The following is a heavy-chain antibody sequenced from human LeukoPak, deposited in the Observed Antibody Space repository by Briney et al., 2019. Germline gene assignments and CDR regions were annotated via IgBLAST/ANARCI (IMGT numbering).Heavy chain of an antibody. V-gene: IGHV4-59*01. D-gene: IGHD1-26*01. J-gene: IGHJ2*01. CDR1: GGSISSYY. CDR3: ARSFLGDWYFDL. Sequence: SETLSLTCTVSGGSISSYYWSWIRQPPGMGLEWIGCIYYSGSTNYNPSLKSRVTISVGTSKDQFSLRLTSVTAADTAVYYCARSFLGDWYFDLWGRGTLVTVSS. CDR2: IYYSGST.